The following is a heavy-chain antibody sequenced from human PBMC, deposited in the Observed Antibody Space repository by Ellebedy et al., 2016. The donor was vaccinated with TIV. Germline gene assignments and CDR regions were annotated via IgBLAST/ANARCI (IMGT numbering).Heavy chain of an antibody. CDR2: IYPSGGRK. Sequence: AASVKVSCKTSGYTFTSYYLHWVRQAPGQGPEWMGIIYPSGGRKTNAQKFQGRVTMTRDTSTSTVYMELSSLRSEDTAVYYCARDSTSGASASFRFDPWGQGTLVIVSS. V-gene: IGHV1-46*01. CDR1: GYTFTSYY. J-gene: IGHJ5*02. D-gene: IGHD6-19*01. CDR3: ARDSTSGASASFRFDP.